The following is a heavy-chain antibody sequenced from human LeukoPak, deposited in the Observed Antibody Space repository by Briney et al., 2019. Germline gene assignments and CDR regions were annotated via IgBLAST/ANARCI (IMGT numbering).Heavy chain of an antibody. V-gene: IGHV5-51*01. Sequence: GESLQISCKGSGYSFISYWIAWVRQMPGKGPEWMGIIWPGDSDTRYSPSFQGQVTISADKSISTAYLQWSSLKASDTAMYYCARRGDAFDIWGQGTMVTVSS. CDR2: IWPGDSDT. J-gene: IGHJ3*02. CDR3: ARRGDAFDI. CDR1: GYSFISYW. D-gene: IGHD3-16*01.